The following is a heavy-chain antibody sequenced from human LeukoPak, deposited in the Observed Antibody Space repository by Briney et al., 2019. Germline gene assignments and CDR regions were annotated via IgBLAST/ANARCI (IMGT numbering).Heavy chain of an antibody. J-gene: IGHJ4*02. D-gene: IGHD3-9*01. Sequence: SQTLSLTCAVSGGSISSGGYSWSWIRQPPGKGLEWIGYIYHSGSTYYNPSLKSRATISVDTSKNQFSLKLSSVTAADTAVYYCARGMGYDILTGYGRTDYFSDYWGQGTLVTVSS. CDR2: IYHSGST. CDR3: ARGMGYDILTGYGRTDYFSDY. CDR1: GGSISSGGYS. V-gene: IGHV4-30-2*01.